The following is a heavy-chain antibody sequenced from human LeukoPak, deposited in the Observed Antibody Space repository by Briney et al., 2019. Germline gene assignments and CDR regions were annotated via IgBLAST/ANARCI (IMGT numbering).Heavy chain of an antibody. J-gene: IGHJ4*02. Sequence: GGSLRLSCAASGFTFSSYAMSWVRQAPGQGLEWVSAISGSGGSTYYADSVKGRFTISRDNSKNTLYLQMNSLRAEDTAVYYCAKNMMPIVVVPAAAFDYWGQGTLVTVSS. CDR1: GFTFSSYA. V-gene: IGHV3-23*01. D-gene: IGHD2-2*01. CDR2: ISGSGGST. CDR3: AKNMMPIVVVPAAAFDY.